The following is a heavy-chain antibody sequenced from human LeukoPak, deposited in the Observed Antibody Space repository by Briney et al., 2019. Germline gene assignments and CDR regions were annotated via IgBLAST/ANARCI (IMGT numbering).Heavy chain of an antibody. Sequence: WASVKVSCKASGYTFTGYYMHWVRQAPGQGLEWMGWINPNSGGTNYAQKFQGRVTMTRDTSISTAYMELSRLRSDDTAVYYCARDNIAAAGIFDPVGWFDPWGQGTLVTVSS. CDR2: INPNSGGT. CDR1: GYTFTGYY. CDR3: ARDNIAAAGIFDPVGWFDP. D-gene: IGHD6-13*01. V-gene: IGHV1-2*02. J-gene: IGHJ5*02.